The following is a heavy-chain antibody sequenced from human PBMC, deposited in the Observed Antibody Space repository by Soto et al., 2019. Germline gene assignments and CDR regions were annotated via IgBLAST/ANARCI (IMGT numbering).Heavy chain of an antibody. V-gene: IGHV3-11*06. CDR2: ISISDRFI. CDR1: GFTFSDYY. J-gene: IGHJ6*02. Sequence: QAQLVESGGGLVKPGGSLRLSCAASGFTFSDYYMSWIRQAPGKGLVWISFISISDRFINYADSVKGRFTISRDNAKNSLYLQMNSLRAEDTAVYYCARGGYYYFGMDVWGQGTTVTVSS. CDR3: ARGGYYYFGMDV.